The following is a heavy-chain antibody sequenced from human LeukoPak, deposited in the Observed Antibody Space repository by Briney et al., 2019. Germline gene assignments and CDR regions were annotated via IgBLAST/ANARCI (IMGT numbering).Heavy chain of an antibody. V-gene: IGHV3-7*05. Sequence: RPRGSLRLSCAASGFTFSNYWMNWVRQAPGKGLEWVANTKQDGTEKYYVDSVKGRFTISRDNAENSLNLQMNSLRAEDTAVYYCARGMTVAANWFDPWGQGTLVTVSS. CDR2: TKQDGTEK. J-gene: IGHJ5*02. CDR1: GFTFSNYW. CDR3: ARGMTVAANWFDP. D-gene: IGHD6-19*01.